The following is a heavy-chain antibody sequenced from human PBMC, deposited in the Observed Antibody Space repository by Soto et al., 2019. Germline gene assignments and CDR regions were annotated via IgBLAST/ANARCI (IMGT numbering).Heavy chain of an antibody. CDR1: GGYISGGYYS. Sequence: SXTLSLTXAVSGGYISGGYYSWSWIRQPPXXXXXXXXXXXXXXXXXXXSSLRSRVTISVDRSKNHFFLNLTSVTAADTAVYYCATYRKFFQIWGQGTKVTVSS. CDR3: ATYRKFFQI. V-gene: IGHV4-30-2*01. CDR2: XXXXXXX. J-gene: IGHJ3*02.